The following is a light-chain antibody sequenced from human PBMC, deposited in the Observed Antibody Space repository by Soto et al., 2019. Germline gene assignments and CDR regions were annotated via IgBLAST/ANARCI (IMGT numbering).Light chain of an antibody. CDR3: QQSYSTPYT. CDR1: QRITTY. J-gene: IGKJ2*01. V-gene: IGKV1-39*01. Sequence: IHMTQSPSSLSASVGDRVTITCRASQRITTYLNWYQQKPGKAPKLLNSTAATLQGGVPSRFSGRGSGTDFTLTITTLQPEDFATYFCQQSYSTPYTFGQGTKLEIK. CDR2: TAA.